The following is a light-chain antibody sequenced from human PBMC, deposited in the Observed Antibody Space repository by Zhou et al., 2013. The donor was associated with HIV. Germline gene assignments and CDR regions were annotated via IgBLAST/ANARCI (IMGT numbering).Light chain of an antibody. CDR2: KVS. CDR1: QSLVHSDGNTY. CDR3: MQGTHWPQT. V-gene: IGKV2-30*02. Sequence: DVVMTQSPLSLPVTLGQPASISCRSSQSLVHSDGNTYLNWFQQRPGQSPRRLIYKVSNRDSGVPDRFSGSGSGTDFTLKISRVEAEDVGFYYCMQGTHWPQTFGHGTRVEVK. J-gene: IGKJ1*01.